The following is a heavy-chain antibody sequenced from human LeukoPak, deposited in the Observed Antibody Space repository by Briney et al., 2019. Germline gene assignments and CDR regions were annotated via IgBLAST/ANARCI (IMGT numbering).Heavy chain of an antibody. CDR2: IYYSGST. Sequence: SETLSLTCTVSGGSISSYYWSWFRQPPGKGLEWIGYIYYSGSTNYNPSLKSRVTISVDTSKNQFSLKLSSVTAADTAVYYCARFAANWDDAFDIWGQGTMVTVSS. V-gene: IGHV4-59*01. J-gene: IGHJ3*02. D-gene: IGHD7-27*01. CDR1: GGSISSYY. CDR3: ARFAANWDDAFDI.